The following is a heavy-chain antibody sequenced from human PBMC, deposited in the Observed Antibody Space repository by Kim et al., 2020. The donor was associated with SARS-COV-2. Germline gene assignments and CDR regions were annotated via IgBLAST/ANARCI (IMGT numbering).Heavy chain of an antibody. Sequence: ASVKVSCKASGYTFTSYGISWVRQAPGQGLEWMGWISAYNGNTNYAQKLQGRVTMTTDTSTSTAYMELRSLRSDDTAVYYCARLKQQLVQDYYGMDVWGQGTTVTVSS. V-gene: IGHV1-18*01. CDR1: GYTFTSYG. D-gene: IGHD6-13*01. CDR3: ARLKQQLVQDYYGMDV. J-gene: IGHJ6*02. CDR2: ISAYNGNT.